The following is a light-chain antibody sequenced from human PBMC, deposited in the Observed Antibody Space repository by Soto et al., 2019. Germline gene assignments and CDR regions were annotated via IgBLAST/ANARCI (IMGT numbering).Light chain of an antibody. Sequence: EIVLTQSPGTLSLSPGERATLSCRASQSVSRRYLAWYQQKPAQAPRLLIYGASSRATGIPDRFSGSGSGTDFTLTISRLEPEDFAVYYCQQYGSSPWTFGQGPMVVIK. CDR1: QSVSRRY. CDR2: GAS. J-gene: IGKJ1*01. V-gene: IGKV3-20*01. CDR3: QQYGSSPWT.